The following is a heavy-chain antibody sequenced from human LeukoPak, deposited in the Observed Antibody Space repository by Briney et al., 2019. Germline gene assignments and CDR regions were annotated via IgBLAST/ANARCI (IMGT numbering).Heavy chain of an antibody. CDR3: ARRLVPAHRGYFQH. Sequence: SETLSLTCTVSGGSISSSSYYWSWIRQPPGKGLEWIGEINHSGSTNYNPSLKSRVTISVDTSKNQFSLKLSSVTAADTAVYYCARRLVPAHRGYFQHWGQGTLVTVSS. V-gene: IGHV4-39*07. CDR1: GGSISSSSYY. D-gene: IGHD2-2*01. J-gene: IGHJ1*01. CDR2: INHSGST.